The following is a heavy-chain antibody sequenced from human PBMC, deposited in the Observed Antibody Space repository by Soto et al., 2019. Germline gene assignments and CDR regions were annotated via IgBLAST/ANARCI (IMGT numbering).Heavy chain of an antibody. D-gene: IGHD3-22*01. CDR3: AFTTRYYYYGMDV. J-gene: IGHJ6*02. CDR2: ISGGST. Sequence: GGSLRLSCAASGFTVSSNEMSWVRQAPGKGLEWVSSISGGSTYYADSVKGRFTISRHNSKNTLYLQMNSLRAEDTAVYYCAFTTRYYYYGMDVWGQGTTVTVSS. V-gene: IGHV3-53*04. CDR1: GFTVSSNE.